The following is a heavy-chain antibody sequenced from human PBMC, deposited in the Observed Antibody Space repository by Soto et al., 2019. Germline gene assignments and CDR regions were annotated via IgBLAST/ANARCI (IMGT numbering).Heavy chain of an antibody. CDR2: ISAYNGNT. CDR3: ARVGTGYRRSWYYYYGMDV. D-gene: IGHD6-13*01. J-gene: IGHJ6*02. Sequence: QVQLVQSGAEVKKPGASVKVSCKASGYTFTSYGISWVRQAPGQGLEWMGWISAYNGNTNYAQKLQGRVTMTTDTSTSTAYMELRSLRSDDKDVYYCARVGTGYRRSWYYYYGMDVWGQGTTVTVSS. CDR1: GYTFTSYG. V-gene: IGHV1-18*01.